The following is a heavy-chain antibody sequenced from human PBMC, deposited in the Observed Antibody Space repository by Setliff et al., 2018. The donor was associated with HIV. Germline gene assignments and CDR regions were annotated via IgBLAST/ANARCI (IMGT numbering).Heavy chain of an antibody. V-gene: IGHV4-4*07. Sequence: PSETLSLTCTVSGGSITTYYWSWIRQPAGKGLEWIGHIYPTGSTDYNPSLKSRVTMSIDTSKNQFSLKLSSMTAADTALYYCAREVDNPRDAFDIWARGTMVTVSS. J-gene: IGHJ3*02. CDR1: GGSITTYY. CDR2: IYPTGST. CDR3: AREVDNPRDAFDI.